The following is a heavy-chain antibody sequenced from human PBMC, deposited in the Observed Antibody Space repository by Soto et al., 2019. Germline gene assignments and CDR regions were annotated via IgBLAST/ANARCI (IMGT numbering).Heavy chain of an antibody. V-gene: IGHV3-30*03. CDR3: ARDTFGGSLGYSGGMDV. Sequence: QAQLVESGGGVVQPGKSLRLSCVASGFTFNTYGMHWVRQAPGKGLECVAVISYDGSNKYYTDSVRGRFTISRDNSKNTLYLHMNSLRRDDAAVYYCARDTFGGSLGYSGGMDVWGQGTTVAVSS. D-gene: IGHD3-16*01. CDR2: ISYDGSNK. J-gene: IGHJ6*02. CDR1: GFTFNTYG.